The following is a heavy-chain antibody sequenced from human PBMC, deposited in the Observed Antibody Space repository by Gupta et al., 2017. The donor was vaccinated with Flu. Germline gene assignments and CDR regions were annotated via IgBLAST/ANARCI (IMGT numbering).Heavy chain of an antibody. CDR1: GFSFSSYN. CDR3: ARHYYYGMDV. J-gene: IGHJ6*02. CDR2: IINSGTTR. V-gene: IGHV3-48*02. Sequence: EVQLVESGGGLVQPGGSLRLSCAASGFSFSSYNMHWVRQAPGKGLEWVSYIINSGTTRYYLESGKGRFTISRDNAKNSLYLQMNSLSDEDTAVYYCARHYYYGMDVWGQGTTVTVSS.